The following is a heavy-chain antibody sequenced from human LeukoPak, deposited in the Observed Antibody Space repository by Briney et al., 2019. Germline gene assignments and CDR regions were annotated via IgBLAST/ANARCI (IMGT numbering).Heavy chain of an antibody. D-gene: IGHD3-3*01. Sequence: ASVKVSCKVSGYTLTELSMHWVRQAPGKGLEWMGGFDPEDGETIYAQKFQGRVTMTEDTSTDTAYMELSSLRSEDTAVYYCARTRDYDFWSLNWFDPWGQGTLVTVSS. CDR1: GYTLTELS. J-gene: IGHJ5*02. CDR3: ARTRDYDFWSLNWFDP. V-gene: IGHV1-24*01. CDR2: FDPEDGET.